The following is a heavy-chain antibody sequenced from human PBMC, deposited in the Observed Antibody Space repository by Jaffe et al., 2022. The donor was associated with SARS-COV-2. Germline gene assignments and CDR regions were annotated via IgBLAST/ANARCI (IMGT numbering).Heavy chain of an antibody. D-gene: IGHD4-4*01. CDR1: GYSFTTYW. J-gene: IGHJ4*02. CDR2: INPRDSHT. Sequence: EVQLVQSGVEVKKPGESLKISCKGSGYSFTTYWIGWVRQMPGKGLEWMGIINPRDSHTKYNPSFQGQVTISADKFIDTAYLQWSSLRASDTAMYYCARSGTDGYSHGEYWGQGSLVTVSS. V-gene: IGHV5-51*01. CDR3: ARSGTDGYSHGEY.